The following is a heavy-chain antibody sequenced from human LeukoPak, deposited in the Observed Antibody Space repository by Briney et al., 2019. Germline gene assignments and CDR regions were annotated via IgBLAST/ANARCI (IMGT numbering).Heavy chain of an antibody. V-gene: IGHV3-21*01. CDR1: GFTFSSYS. Sequence: GGSLRLSCAASGFTFSSYSMNWVRQAPGKGLEWVSSISSSSSYIYYADSVKGRFTISRDNAKNLVYLQMNSRRAEDSAVYYCARDTNSGRNDYWGQGTLVTVSS. CDR3: ARDTNSGRNDY. CDR2: ISSSSSYI. D-gene: IGHD5-12*01. J-gene: IGHJ4*02.